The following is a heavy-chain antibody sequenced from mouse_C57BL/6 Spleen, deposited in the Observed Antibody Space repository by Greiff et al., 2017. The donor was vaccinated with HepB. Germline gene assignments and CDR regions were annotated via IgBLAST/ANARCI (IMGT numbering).Heavy chain of an antibody. CDR3: ARHEGDYDYDGSFAY. CDR1: GYTFTEYT. CDR2: FYPGSGSI. J-gene: IGHJ3*01. D-gene: IGHD2-4*01. V-gene: IGHV1-62-2*01. Sequence: QVQLKESGAELVKPGASVKLSCKASGYTFTEYTIHWVKQRSGQGLEWIGWFYPGSGSIKYNEKFKDKATLTADKSSSTVYMEFSRLTSEDSAVYFCARHEGDYDYDGSFAYWGQGTLVTVSA.